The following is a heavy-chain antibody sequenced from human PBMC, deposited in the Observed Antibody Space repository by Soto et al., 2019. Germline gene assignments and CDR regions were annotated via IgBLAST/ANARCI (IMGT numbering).Heavy chain of an antibody. CDR2: ISGSGSPT. J-gene: IGHJ6*02. Sequence: EVQLSESGGGLGQPGGSLRLSCAASGFTFSSYAMTWVRQAPGRGLEWVSAISGSGSPTYYADSLKGRFTISRDNSKNTLYLQMNSLRADDTAVYYCARDMSGGTYNYYYGMDVWGQGTTVTVSS. CDR3: ARDMSGGTYNYYYGMDV. CDR1: GFTFSSYA. V-gene: IGHV3-23*01. D-gene: IGHD1-26*01.